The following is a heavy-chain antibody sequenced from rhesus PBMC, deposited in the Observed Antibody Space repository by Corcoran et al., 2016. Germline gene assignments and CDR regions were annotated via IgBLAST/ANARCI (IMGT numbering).Heavy chain of an antibody. CDR2: VSGRGGST. V-gene: IGHV4-173*01. CDR1: GGSLSSTY. D-gene: IGHD6-31*01. Sequence: QLQLPESGPGLVKPSETLSLTCAVSGGSLSSTYWSWIPQPPGKGRAWIGRVSGRGGSTDYNPSLKSRVTISTDTSKNQFSLKLSSVTAADTAVYYCARASGWYYGLDSWGQGVVVTVSS. CDR3: ARASGWYYGLDS. J-gene: IGHJ6*01.